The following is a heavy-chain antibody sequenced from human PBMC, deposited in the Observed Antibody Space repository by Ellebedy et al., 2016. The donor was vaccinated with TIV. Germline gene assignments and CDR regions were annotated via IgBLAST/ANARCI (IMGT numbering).Heavy chain of an antibody. D-gene: IGHD6-19*01. J-gene: IGHJ5*02. Sequence: GESLKISCAASGFTFSTYWMTWVRQAQGKGLEWVANIKQEGSERYYVDSVKGRFTISRDNAKHSLYLQMNRLTAEDTAMYYWARDGWIVEAVAGHNWLDPWGQGTLFTVSS. CDR2: IKQEGSER. V-gene: IGHV3-7*03. CDR3: ARDGWIVEAVAGHNWLDP. CDR1: GFTFSTYW.